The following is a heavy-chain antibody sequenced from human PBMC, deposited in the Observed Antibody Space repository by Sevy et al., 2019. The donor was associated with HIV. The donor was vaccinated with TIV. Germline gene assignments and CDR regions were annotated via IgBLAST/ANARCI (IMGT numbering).Heavy chain of an antibody. CDR3: AKDRCSSTSCSQKFDP. CDR1: GFTFSSYA. Sequence: GGSLRLSCATSGFTFSSYAMSWVRQAPGKGLEWVSAISGSCGSTYYADSVKGRFTISRDNSKNTLYLQMNSLRAEDTAVYYWAKDRCSSTSCSQKFDPWGQGTLVTVSS. J-gene: IGHJ5*02. D-gene: IGHD2-2*01. V-gene: IGHV3-23*01. CDR2: ISGSCGST.